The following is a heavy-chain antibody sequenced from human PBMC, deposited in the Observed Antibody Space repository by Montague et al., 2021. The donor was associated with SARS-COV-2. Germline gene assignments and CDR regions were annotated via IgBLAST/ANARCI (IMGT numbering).Heavy chain of an antibody. D-gene: IGHD3-10*01. Sequence: SETLSLTCTVSGGSISSSTYYWGWIRQPPGKGLEWIGTIYYSGTTYYNPSLKSRVTISINTSRNKFSLNLKSVTAADTAVYYCARADYYGSFENWGQGTLVPVSS. CDR2: IYYSGTT. J-gene: IGHJ4*02. CDR1: GGSISSSTYY. V-gene: IGHV4-39*01. CDR3: ARADYYGSFEN.